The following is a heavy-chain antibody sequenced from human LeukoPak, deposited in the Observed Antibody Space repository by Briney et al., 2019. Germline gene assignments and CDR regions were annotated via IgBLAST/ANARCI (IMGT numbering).Heavy chain of an antibody. CDR2: IKTKADGGTT. Sequence: PGGSLRLSCAASGFTFSSYAMSWVRQAPGKGLEWVGRIKTKADGGTTDYTAPVKGRFTISRDDSKNTLYLQMNSLKIEDTAVYYCTKTQVHVTFGLDYWGQGALVTVSS. CDR1: GFTFSSYA. D-gene: IGHD1-1*01. V-gene: IGHV3-15*01. J-gene: IGHJ4*02. CDR3: TKTQVHVTFGLDY.